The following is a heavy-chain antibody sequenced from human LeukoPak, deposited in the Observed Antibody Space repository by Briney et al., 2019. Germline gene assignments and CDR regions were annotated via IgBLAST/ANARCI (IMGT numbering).Heavy chain of an antibody. CDR3: ARVWLTWQQQGYGFDS. J-gene: IGHJ4*02. D-gene: IGHD5-24*01. CDR1: PFSVITNY. Sequence: GGSLTLSCATSPFSVITNYMTWVRQAPGKGLEWVSAIDSRGNIYSADSVKGRFSISRDSSKNTLYLQMKSLRAEDTAVYYCARVWLTWQQQGYGFDSWGQGTLVTVSS. CDR2: IDSRGNI. V-gene: IGHV3-66*01.